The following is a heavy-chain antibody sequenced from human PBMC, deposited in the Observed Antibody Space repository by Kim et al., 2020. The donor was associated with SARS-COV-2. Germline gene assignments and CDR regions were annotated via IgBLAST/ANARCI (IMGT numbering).Heavy chain of an antibody. Sequence: ASVKVSCKVSGYTLTELSMHWVRQAPGKGLEWMGGFDPEDGETIYAQKFQGRVTMTEDTSTDTAYMELSSLRSEDTAVYYCATSITIFGGFDPGGRGTLVTVSS. CDR2: FDPEDGET. J-gene: IGHJ5*02. D-gene: IGHD3-3*01. CDR3: ATSITIFGGFDP. CDR1: GYTLTELS. V-gene: IGHV1-24*01.